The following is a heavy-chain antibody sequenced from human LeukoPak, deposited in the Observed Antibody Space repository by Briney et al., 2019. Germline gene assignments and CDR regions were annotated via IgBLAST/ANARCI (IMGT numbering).Heavy chain of an antibody. CDR1: GFSVRNNY. D-gene: IGHD3-22*01. J-gene: IGHJ3*02. V-gene: IGHV3-53*01. CDR2: IYSGTIT. Sequence: GGSLRLSCAASGFSVRNNYMSWVRQAPGKGLEWVSVIYSGTITNYADSVKGRFTISRDNSMNTLYLQMNSLRAEDTAVYYCTTDLYYDSSGYYYGGFNAFDIWGQGTMVTVSS. CDR3: TTDLYYDSSGYYYGGFNAFDI.